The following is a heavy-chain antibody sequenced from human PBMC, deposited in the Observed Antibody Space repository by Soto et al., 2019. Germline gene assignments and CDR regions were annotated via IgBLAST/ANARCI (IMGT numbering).Heavy chain of an antibody. V-gene: IGHV3-30*03. Sequence: QVQLVESGGGVVQPGRSLRVSCAASGFTLSKSGMHWVRQAPGKGLQWVASISHDGRNKFYEDSLKGRITISGDYLNNTMYLQMTSLRGEDXXXXYCVKDRAAAGSNGXXVWGQGTXVXXSS. CDR2: ISHDGRNK. J-gene: IGHJ3*01. CDR3: VKDRAAAGSNGXXV. CDR1: GFTLSKSG. D-gene: IGHD6-13*01.